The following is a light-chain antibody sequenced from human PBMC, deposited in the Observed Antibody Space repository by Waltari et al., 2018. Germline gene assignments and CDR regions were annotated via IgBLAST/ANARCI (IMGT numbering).Light chain of an antibody. CDR2: KAN. CDR1: SGSLSTTSY. Sequence: QTVVTQEPSLSVSPGGTVTLTCALSSGSLSTTSYATWYQQTPGQAPRTLVYKANARPSGVPDRFSGSIRGNTAALTITGAQADDESDYYCALYMGSGIWVFGGGTRLTVL. CDR3: ALYMGSGIWV. J-gene: IGLJ3*02. V-gene: IGLV8-61*01.